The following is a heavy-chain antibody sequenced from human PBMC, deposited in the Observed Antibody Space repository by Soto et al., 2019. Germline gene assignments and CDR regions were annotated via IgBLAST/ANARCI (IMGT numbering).Heavy chain of an antibody. Sequence: QVQLVQSGAEVKKPGSSVKVSCKASGGTFSSYAISWVRQAPGQGLEWMGGIIPIFGTANYAQKFQGRVTXTXAXYXRTAYMEISSLRSEETAVYYCAPQGLPNYYYYGMDVWGQGTTVTVSS. CDR2: IIPIFGTA. V-gene: IGHV1-69*05. CDR1: GGTFSSYA. J-gene: IGHJ6*02. CDR3: APQGLPNYYYYGMDV. D-gene: IGHD2-2*01.